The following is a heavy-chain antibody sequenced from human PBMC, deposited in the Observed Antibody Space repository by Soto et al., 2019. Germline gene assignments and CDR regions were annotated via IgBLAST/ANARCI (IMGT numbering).Heavy chain of an antibody. CDR3: AKDIVRSSSWNRYYYYGMDV. V-gene: IGHV3-9*01. D-gene: IGHD6-13*01. J-gene: IGHJ6*02. CDR1: GFTFDDYA. Sequence: PGGSLRLSCAASGFTFDDYAMHWVRHAPGKGLEWVSGISWNSGSIGYADSVKGRFTISRDNAKNSLYLQMNSLRAEDTALYYCAKDIVRSSSWNRYYYYGMDVWGQGTTVTVSS. CDR2: ISWNSGSI.